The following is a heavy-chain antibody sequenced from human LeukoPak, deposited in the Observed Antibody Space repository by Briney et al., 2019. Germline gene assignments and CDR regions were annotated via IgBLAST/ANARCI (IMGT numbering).Heavy chain of an antibody. J-gene: IGHJ5*02. CDR1: GFTFSSYS. CDR2: ISSSSSYI. V-gene: IGHV3-21*04. Sequence: GGSLRLSCAASGFTFSSYSMNWVRQAPGKGLEWVSSISSSSSYIYYADSVKGRFTISRDNAKNSLYLQMNSPRAEDTAVYYCARASRVGWFDPWGQGTLVTVSS. CDR3: ARASRVGWFDP. D-gene: IGHD2-2*01.